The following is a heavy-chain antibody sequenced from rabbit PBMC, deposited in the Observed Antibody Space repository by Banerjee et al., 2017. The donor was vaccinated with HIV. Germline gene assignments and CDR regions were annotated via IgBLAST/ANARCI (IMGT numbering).Heavy chain of an antibody. CDR2: IYTGNSAFT. CDR3: ARDLAGVIGWNFNL. Sequence: QSLEESGGDLVKPGASLTLTCTASGFSFSRYYMCWVRQAPGKGLEWIGCIYTGNSAFTYYANWANGRFTISKTSSTTVTLQMTSLTAADTATYFCARDLAGVIGWNFNLWGPGTLVTVS. CDR1: GFSFSRYY. J-gene: IGHJ4*01. V-gene: IGHV1S40*01. D-gene: IGHD4-1*01.